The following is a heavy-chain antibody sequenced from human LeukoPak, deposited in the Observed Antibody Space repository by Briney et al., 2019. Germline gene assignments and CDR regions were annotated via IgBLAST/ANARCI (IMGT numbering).Heavy chain of an antibody. CDR1: GYTFTGYY. D-gene: IGHD3-16*01. Sequence: ASVKVSCKASGYTFTGYYIHWVRQAPGQGLEWMGWINPNSGGTNYAQNFQDRVTMTRDTSISTAYMELSRLRSDDTAVYYCARVRYRLAETYIDYWGQGTLVTVSS. V-gene: IGHV1-2*02. J-gene: IGHJ4*02. CDR3: ARVRYRLAETYIDY. CDR2: INPNSGGT.